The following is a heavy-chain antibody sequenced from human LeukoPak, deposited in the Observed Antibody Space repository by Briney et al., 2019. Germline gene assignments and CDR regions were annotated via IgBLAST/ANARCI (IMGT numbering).Heavy chain of an antibody. J-gene: IGHJ3*02. CDR2: ISGSGDNT. D-gene: IGHD6-6*01. Sequence: PGGSLRLSCAASGFTFSSYAMSWVRQPPGKGLEWVSGISGSGDNTYYADSVKGRFTISRDNSKNTLYLQMNSLRAEDTAVYYCAKTLPSITAARGAFDIWGQGTMVTVSS. V-gene: IGHV3-23*01. CDR1: GFTFSSYA. CDR3: AKTLPSITAARGAFDI.